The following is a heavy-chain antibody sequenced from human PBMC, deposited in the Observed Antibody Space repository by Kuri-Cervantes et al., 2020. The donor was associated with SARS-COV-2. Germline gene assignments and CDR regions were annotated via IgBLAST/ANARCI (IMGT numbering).Heavy chain of an antibody. CDR3: ARIGSYYDFWSGYYEKYNWFDP. CDR1: GFPRSNARMG. V-gene: IGHV2-26*01. Sequence: SGPTLVKPTETLTLTCTVSGFPRSNARMGVSWIRQPPGKALEWLAHIFSNDEKSYSTSLKSRLTISKDTSKSQVVLTMTNMDPVDTATYYCARIGSYYDFWSGYYEKYNWFDPWGQGTLVTVSS. J-gene: IGHJ5*02. CDR2: IFSNDEK. D-gene: IGHD3-3*01.